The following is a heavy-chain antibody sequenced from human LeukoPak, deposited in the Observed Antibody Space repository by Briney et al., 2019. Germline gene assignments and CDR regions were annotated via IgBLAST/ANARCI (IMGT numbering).Heavy chain of an antibody. CDR3: ARAVGDTVTLYYFDY. Sequence: GSLRLSCAASEFTSSDYWIHWVRQAPGEGLVWVSRIDTDGSTTNYADSVKGRFTISRDNAKNTVYLQMNSLRAEDTAVYYCARAVGDTVTLYYFDYWGQGTLVTVSS. D-gene: IGHD4-17*01. CDR1: EFTSSDYW. V-gene: IGHV3-74*01. CDR2: IDTDGSTT. J-gene: IGHJ4*02.